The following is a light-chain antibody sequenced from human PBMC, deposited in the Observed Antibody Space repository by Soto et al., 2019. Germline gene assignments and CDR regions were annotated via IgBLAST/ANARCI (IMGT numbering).Light chain of an antibody. CDR3: NSYTSSRTLV. CDR1: SSDVGGYNF. Sequence: QSALTQPASVSGSPGQSITISCTGTSSDVGGYNFVSCYQQHPGKAPKLMIYEVSNRPSGVSNRFSGSKSGNTASLTISGLQAEDEADYYCNSYTSSRTLVFGGGTKLTVL. V-gene: IGLV2-14*01. J-gene: IGLJ3*02. CDR2: EVS.